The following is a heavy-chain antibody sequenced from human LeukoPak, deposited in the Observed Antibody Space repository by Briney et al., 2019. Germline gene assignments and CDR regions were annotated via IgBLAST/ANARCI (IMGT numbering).Heavy chain of an antibody. J-gene: IGHJ4*02. V-gene: IGHV4-30-2*01. CDR1: GGSISSGGYS. CDR2: IFHSGSA. CDR3: ARGTSNWYFDY. Sequence: SETLSLTCAVSGGSISSGGYSWSWIRQPPGKGLEWIGYIFHSGSAYFNPSLKGRVTVSVDRSKNQFCLRLTSVTAADTAVYYCARGTSNWYFDYWGQGTLVTVSS. D-gene: IGHD6-13*01.